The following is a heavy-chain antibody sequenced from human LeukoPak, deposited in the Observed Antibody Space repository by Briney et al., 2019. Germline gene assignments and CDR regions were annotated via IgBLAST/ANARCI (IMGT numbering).Heavy chain of an antibody. V-gene: IGHV4-4*02. D-gene: IGHD5-12*01. Sequence: PSETLSLTCAVSGGSISSSNWWSWVRQSPGKGLEWIGEIYHSGSTNYNPSLKSRVTISVDKSKNQFSLKLSSVTAADTAVYSCARLPFNSGYEYFDYWGQGTLVTVSS. CDR2: IYHSGST. CDR3: ARLPFNSGYEYFDY. J-gene: IGHJ4*02. CDR1: GGSISSSNW.